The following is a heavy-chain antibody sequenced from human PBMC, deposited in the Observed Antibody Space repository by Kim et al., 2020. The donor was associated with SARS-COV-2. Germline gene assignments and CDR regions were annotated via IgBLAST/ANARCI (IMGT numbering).Heavy chain of an antibody. CDR1: GGSFSGYY. CDR3: ARGRRDGYNPARVRSGSPFVY. D-gene: IGHD5-12*01. Sequence: SETLSLTCAVYGGSFSGYYWSWIRQPPGKGLEWIGEINHSGSTNYNPSLKSRVTISVDTSKNQFSLKLSSVPAADTAVYYCARGRRDGYNPARVRSGSPFVYWGQGTLVIVSS. V-gene: IGHV4-34*01. CDR2: INHSGST. J-gene: IGHJ4*02.